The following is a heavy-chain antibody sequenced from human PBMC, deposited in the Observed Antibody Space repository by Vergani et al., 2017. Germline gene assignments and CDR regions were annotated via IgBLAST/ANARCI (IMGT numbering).Heavy chain of an antibody. CDR2: IYYSGST. Sequence: QVQLQESGPGLVKPSETLSLTCTVSGGSISSYYWGWIRQPPGKGLEWIGSIYYSGSTYYNPSLKSRVTISVDTSKNQFSLKLSSVTAADTAVYYCARFGVVPGVDYWGQGTLVTVSS. D-gene: IGHD2-2*01. J-gene: IGHJ4*02. CDR1: GGSISSYY. V-gene: IGHV4-39*01. CDR3: ARFGVVPGVDY.